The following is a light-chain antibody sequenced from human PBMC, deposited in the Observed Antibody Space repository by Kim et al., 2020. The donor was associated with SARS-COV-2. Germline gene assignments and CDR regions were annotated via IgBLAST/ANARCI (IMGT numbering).Light chain of an antibody. Sequence: PGRTVTSTSWGGKVGNKDVTWQQQKQGGAPVMVVNEDNKRPSGGPGGFCGGNRGETAALTISGAPAVEEADDYCRAWGGSPEVVFGGGTQLTVL. J-gene: IGLJ2*01. CDR2: EDN. CDR3: RAWGGSPEVV. V-gene: IGLV3-1*01. CDR1: KVGNKD.